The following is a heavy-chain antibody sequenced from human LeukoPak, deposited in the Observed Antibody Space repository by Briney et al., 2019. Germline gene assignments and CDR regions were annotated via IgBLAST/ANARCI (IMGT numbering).Heavy chain of an antibody. D-gene: IGHD3-10*01. CDR2: IDHTGST. J-gene: IGHJ5*02. CDR3: ARVYVTVVRGSWLDP. CDR1: GGSFSGYS. Sequence: SETLSLTCAVYGGSFSGYSWTWIRQTPGKGLEWIGEIDHTGSTNYNASLTSRVTISADTSQNQFSLRLSSVTAADTAVYYRARVYVTVVRGSWLDPWGQGTLVTVSS. V-gene: IGHV4-34*01.